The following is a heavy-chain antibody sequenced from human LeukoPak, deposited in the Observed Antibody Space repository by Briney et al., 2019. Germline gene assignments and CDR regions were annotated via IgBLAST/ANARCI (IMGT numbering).Heavy chain of an antibody. D-gene: IGHD2-2*01. V-gene: IGHV3-11*04. CDR3: ARVCSNTSCWGAFDI. J-gene: IGHJ3*02. CDR1: GFTFSDYY. Sequence: GGSLSLSCAASGFTFSDYYTNWIRQAPGKGLEWVSYISSSGSSIYYADSVKGRFTSPRDNAKNSLYLQMNSLRAEDTAVYYCARVCSNTSCWGAFDIWGQGTMVTVSS. CDR2: ISSSGSSI.